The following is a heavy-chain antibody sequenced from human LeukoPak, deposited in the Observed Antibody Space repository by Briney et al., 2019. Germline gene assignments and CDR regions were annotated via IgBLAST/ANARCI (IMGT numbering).Heavy chain of an antibody. J-gene: IGHJ5*02. Sequence: PSETLSLTCTVSGGSISSGSYYWSWIRQPAGKGLEWIGRIYTSGSTNYNPSLKSRVTISVDTSKNQFSLKLSSVTAADTAVYYCARMGDLYFWSGYPNWFDPWGQGTLVTVSS. CDR3: ARMGDLYFWSGYPNWFDP. CDR1: GGSISSGSYY. V-gene: IGHV4-61*02. CDR2: IYTSGST. D-gene: IGHD3-3*01.